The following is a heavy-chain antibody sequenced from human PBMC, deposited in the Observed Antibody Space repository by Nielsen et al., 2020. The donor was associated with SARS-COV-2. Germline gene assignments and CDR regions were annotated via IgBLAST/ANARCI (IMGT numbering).Heavy chain of an antibody. CDR3: ARDNPFTVWFGELTGRNAMDV. D-gene: IGHD3-10*01. Sequence: VRQAPGKGLEWVAVISYDGSNKYYADSVKGRFTIFRDNSKNSLYLQMNSLRAEDTAVYYCARDNPFTVWFGELTGRNAMDVWGQGTTVTVSS. J-gene: IGHJ6*02. CDR2: ISYDGSNK. V-gene: IGHV3-33*05.